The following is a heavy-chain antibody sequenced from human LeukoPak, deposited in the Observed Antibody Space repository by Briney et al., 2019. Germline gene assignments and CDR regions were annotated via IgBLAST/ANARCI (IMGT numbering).Heavy chain of an antibody. J-gene: IGHJ3*02. CDR3: ATGVHSSSPIGAFDI. Sequence: ASVKVSCKVSGYTLTELSMHWVRQAPGKGLEWMGGFDPEDGETIYAQKFQGRVTMTEDTSTDTAYMELSSLRSEDTAVYYCATGVHSSSPIGAFDIWGQGTMVTISS. CDR1: GYTLTELS. V-gene: IGHV1-24*01. CDR2: FDPEDGET. D-gene: IGHD6-13*01.